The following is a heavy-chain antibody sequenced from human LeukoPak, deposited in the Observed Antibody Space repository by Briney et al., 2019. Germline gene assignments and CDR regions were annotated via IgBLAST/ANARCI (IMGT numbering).Heavy chain of an antibody. CDR2: INPSGGST. J-gene: IGHJ4*02. D-gene: IGHD3-22*01. Sequence: GASVKVSCKASGYTFTSYYMHWVRQAPGQGLEWMGIINPSGGSTSYAQKFQGRVTMTRDTSTSTVYMELSSLRSEDTAVYYCARARGGGPDSSGYLGNWGQGTLVTVSS. V-gene: IGHV1-46*01. CDR3: ARARGGGPDSSGYLGN. CDR1: GYTFTSYY.